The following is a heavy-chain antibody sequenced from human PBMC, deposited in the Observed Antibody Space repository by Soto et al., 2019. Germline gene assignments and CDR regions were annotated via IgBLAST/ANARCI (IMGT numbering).Heavy chain of an antibody. J-gene: IGHJ6*02. CDR1: GFTFSSYA. V-gene: IGHV3-30-3*01. CDR3: ASPKGDGYNPWDLYGMDV. CDR2: ISYDGSNK. D-gene: IGHD5-12*01. Sequence: PGGSLRLSCAASGFTFSSYAMHWVRQAPGKGLEWVAVISYDGSNKYYADSVKGRFTISRDNSKNTLYLQMNSLRAEDTAVYYCASPKGDGYNPWDLYGMDVWGQGTTVTVSS.